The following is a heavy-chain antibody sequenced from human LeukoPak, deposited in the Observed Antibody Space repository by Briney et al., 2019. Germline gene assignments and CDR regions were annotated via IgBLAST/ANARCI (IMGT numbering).Heavy chain of an antibody. CDR3: ARGNQLLRSYYMDV. V-gene: IGHV1-8*01. J-gene: IGHJ6*03. D-gene: IGHD2-2*01. CDR2: MNPNSGNT. CDR1: GYTFTSYD. Sequence: ASVKVSCKASGYTFTSYDTNWVRQATGQGLEWMGWMNPNSGNTGYAQKFQGRVTMTRNTSISTAYMELSSLRSEDTAVYYCARGNQLLRSYYMDVWGKGTTVTVSS.